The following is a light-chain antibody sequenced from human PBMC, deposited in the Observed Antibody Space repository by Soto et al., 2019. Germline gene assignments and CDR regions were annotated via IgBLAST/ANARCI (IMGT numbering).Light chain of an antibody. V-gene: IGKV3-20*01. J-gene: IGKJ1*01. Sequence: EIVLTQSPGTLSLSPGERATLSCRASQSVRSSYLAWYQKKLGQAPRLLIYGVSSLATGVPDRFSGSGSGTDFTLTISRLESEDFAVYYCQQYGSSPRTFGQGTKVEIK. CDR1: QSVRSSY. CDR2: GVS. CDR3: QQYGSSPRT.